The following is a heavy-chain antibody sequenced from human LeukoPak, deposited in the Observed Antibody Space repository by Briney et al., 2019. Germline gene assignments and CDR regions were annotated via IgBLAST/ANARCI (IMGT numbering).Heavy chain of an antibody. V-gene: IGHV4-30-2*01. Sequence: SETLSLVCAVSGGSISNGGYSWSWIRKPPGKGLEWIGYIYVRGSTYHNPSLRSRLTMSVDRSKNQFSLNLSSVTAADTAVYYCASYRSSQYFDFWGQGTLVTVSS. CDR1: GGSISNGGYS. CDR3: ASYRSSQYFDF. CDR2: IYVRGST. D-gene: IGHD6-13*01. J-gene: IGHJ4*02.